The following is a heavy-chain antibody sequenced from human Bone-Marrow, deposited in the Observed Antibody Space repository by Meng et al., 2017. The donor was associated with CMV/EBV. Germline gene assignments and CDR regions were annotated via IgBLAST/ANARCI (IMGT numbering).Heavy chain of an antibody. CDR1: GFTFSSYS. CDR2: ISSSSSYI. V-gene: IGHV3-21*01. J-gene: IGHJ3*02. CDR3: ARHLSMVLTPYDVFDI. Sequence: GESLKISCAASGFTFSSYSMNWVRQAPGKGLEWVSSISSSSSYIYYADSVKGRFTISRDNAKNSLYLQMNSLRAEDTAVYYCARHLSMVLTPYDVFDIWGQGTMVTVSS. D-gene: IGHD4/OR15-4a*01.